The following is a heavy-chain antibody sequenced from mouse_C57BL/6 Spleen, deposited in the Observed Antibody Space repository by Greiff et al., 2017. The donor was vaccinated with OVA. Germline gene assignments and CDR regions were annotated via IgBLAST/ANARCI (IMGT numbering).Heavy chain of an antibody. J-gene: IGHJ4*01. D-gene: IGHD2-4*01. CDR3: ARRDYDDEGYAMDY. V-gene: IGHV5-17*01. CDR2: ISSGSSTI. CDR1: GFTFSDYG. Sequence: EVKLMESGGGLVKPGGSLKLSCAASGFTFSDYGMHWVRQAPEKGLEWVAYISSGSSTIYYADTVKGRFTISRDNAKNTLFLQMTSLRSEDTAMYYCARRDYDDEGYAMDYWGQGTSVTVSS.